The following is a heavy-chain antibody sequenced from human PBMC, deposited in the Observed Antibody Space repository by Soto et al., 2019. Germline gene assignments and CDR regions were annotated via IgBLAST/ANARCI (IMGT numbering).Heavy chain of an antibody. V-gene: IGHV4-59*11. J-gene: IGHJ3*02. CDR3: ARFTVFPGNAFDI. CDR2: IYYSGST. CDR1: GGSISSHY. Sequence: PSETLSLTCTVSGGSISSHYWSWIRQPPGKGLEWIGYIYYSGSTNYNPSLKSRVTISVDTSKNQFSLKLSSVTAADTAVYYCARFTVFPGNAFDIWGQGTMVTVSS. D-gene: IGHD3-16*01.